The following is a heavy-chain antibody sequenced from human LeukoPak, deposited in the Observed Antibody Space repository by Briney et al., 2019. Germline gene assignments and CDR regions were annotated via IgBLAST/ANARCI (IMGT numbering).Heavy chain of an antibody. CDR1: TDSITSNR. CDR2: VHKSGST. CDR3: AKEIVGAPTPGAY. J-gene: IGHJ4*02. D-gene: IGHD1-26*01. V-gene: IGHV4-4*02. Sequence: SETLSLTCAVSTDSITSNRWSWVRQPPGKGLEWIGEVHKSGSTNYHPSLQSRVTISIDKSKNQIALELTSVTAADTAVYYCAKEIVGAPTPGAYWGQGILVTVSS.